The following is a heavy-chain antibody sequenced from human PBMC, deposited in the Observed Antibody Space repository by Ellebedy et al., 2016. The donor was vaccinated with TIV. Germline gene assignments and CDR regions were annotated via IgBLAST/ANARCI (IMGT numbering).Heavy chain of an antibody. D-gene: IGHD3-9*01. V-gene: IGHV1-69*13. CDR3: ARRYFDWLWLDF. Sequence: SVKVSCXASGGTFSRYAISWVRQAPGQGLEWMGGIIPIFGTTKYAQKFQGRDTITADESTSTAYMELSSLRSEDTAVYYCARRYFDWLWLDFWGQGTLVTVSS. CDR1: GGTFSRYA. J-gene: IGHJ4*02. CDR2: IIPIFGTT.